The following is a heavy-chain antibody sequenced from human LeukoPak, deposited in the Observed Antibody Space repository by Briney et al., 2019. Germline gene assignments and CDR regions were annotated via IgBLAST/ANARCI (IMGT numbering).Heavy chain of an antibody. CDR1: GFTFSGYA. J-gene: IGHJ2*01. CDR2: ISGSGGST. CDR3: ASVPAAISWYFDL. D-gene: IGHD2-2*01. V-gene: IGHV3-23*01. Sequence: GGSLRLSCAASGFTFSGYAMSWVRQAPGKGLEWVSAISGSGGSTYYADSVKGRFTISRDNSKNTLYLQMNSLRAEDTAVYYCASVPAAISWYFDLWGRGTLATVSS.